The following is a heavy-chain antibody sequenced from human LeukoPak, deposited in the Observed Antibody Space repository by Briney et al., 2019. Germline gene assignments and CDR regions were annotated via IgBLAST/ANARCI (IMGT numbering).Heavy chain of an antibody. CDR1: GGSISSYY. CDR2: IYTSGST. J-gene: IGHJ4*02. V-gene: IGHV4-4*07. CDR3: ARDSGAHYYGSGSCDY. Sequence: SETLSLTCTVSGGSISSYYWSWIRQPAGKGLEWIGRIYTSGSTNYNPSLKSRVTMSVDASKNQFSLKLSSVTAADTAVYYCARDSGAHYYGSGSCDYWGQGTLVTVSS. D-gene: IGHD3-10*01.